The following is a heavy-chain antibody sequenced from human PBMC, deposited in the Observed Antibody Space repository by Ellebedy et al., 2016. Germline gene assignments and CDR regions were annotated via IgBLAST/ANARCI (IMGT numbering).Heavy chain of an antibody. V-gene: IGHV3-30-3*01. D-gene: IGHD6-13*01. CDR1: GFTFSSYA. CDR2: ISYDGSNK. Sequence: GESLKISCAASGFTFSSYAMHWVRQAPGKGLEWVAVISYDGSNKYYADSVKGRFTISRDNSKNTLYLQMNSLRAEDTAVYYCARTIAAAGTMAFDIWGQGTMVTVSS. J-gene: IGHJ3*02. CDR3: ARTIAAAGTMAFDI.